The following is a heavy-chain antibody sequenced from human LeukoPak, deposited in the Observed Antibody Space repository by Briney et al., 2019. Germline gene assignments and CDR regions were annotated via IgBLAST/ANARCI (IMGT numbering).Heavy chain of an antibody. J-gene: IGHJ4*02. CDR2: IYYSGST. CDR1: GGSISNYY. CDR3: ARQGRYSSSPDF. D-gene: IGHD6-13*01. V-gene: IGHV4-59*08. Sequence: SETLSLTCSVSGGSISNYYWNWIRQSPGKGLEWTGYIYYSGSTNYNPSLKSRVTISVDTSKNQFSLKLSSVTAADTAVYYCARQGRYSSSPDFWGQGTLVTVSS.